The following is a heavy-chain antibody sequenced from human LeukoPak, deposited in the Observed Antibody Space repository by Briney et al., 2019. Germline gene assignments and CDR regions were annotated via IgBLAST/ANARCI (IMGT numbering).Heavy chain of an antibody. CDR3: ARAKLDGDYVYYYYGMDV. J-gene: IGHJ6*02. Sequence: GGSLRLSCAASGFTFSSYSMNWVRQAPGKGLEWVSSISSSSSYIYYADSVKGRFTISRDNAKNSLYLQMNSLRAEGTAVYYCARAKLDGDYVYYYYGMDVWGQGTTVTVSS. D-gene: IGHD4-17*01. CDR1: GFTFSSYS. V-gene: IGHV3-21*01. CDR2: ISSSSSYI.